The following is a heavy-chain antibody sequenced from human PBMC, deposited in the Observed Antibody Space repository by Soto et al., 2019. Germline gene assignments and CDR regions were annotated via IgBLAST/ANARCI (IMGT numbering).Heavy chain of an antibody. D-gene: IGHD3-10*01. Sequence: ASVKVSCKASGYTFTSYAMHWVRQAPGQRLEWMGWINAGNGNTKYSQKFQGRVTITRDTSASTAYMELSSLRSEDTAVYYCARYPHYYGTHAFDIWGQGTMVTVSS. CDR2: INAGNGNT. J-gene: IGHJ3*02. CDR1: GYTFTSYA. V-gene: IGHV1-3*01. CDR3: ARYPHYYGTHAFDI.